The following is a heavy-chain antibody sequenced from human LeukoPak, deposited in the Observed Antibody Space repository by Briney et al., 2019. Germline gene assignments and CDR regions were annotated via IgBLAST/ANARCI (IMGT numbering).Heavy chain of an antibody. CDR2: INQDGSVK. D-gene: IGHD3-3*01. CDR1: GFACSTYW. Sequence: GGSLRLSGAASGFACSTYWMDWVRQAPGKGLEGVGNINQDGSVKHYVDSVRGRFTISRDNARNTVYLQMSALRVEDTAVYYCTRDFVFWGQGSLVTASS. J-gene: IGHJ4*02. V-gene: IGHV3-7*01. CDR3: TRDFVF.